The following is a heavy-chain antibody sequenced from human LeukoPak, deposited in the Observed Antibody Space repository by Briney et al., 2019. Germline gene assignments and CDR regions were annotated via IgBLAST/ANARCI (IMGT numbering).Heavy chain of an antibody. Sequence: SVKVSCKASGGTFSSYAISWVRQAPGQGLEWMGGIIPIFGTANYAQKFQGRVTITADESTSTAYMELSSLRSEDTAVYYCAREPNRDIAAAGTPVNGMDVWGQGTTVTVSS. D-gene: IGHD6-13*01. J-gene: IGHJ6*02. V-gene: IGHV1-69*13. CDR1: GGTFSSYA. CDR2: IIPIFGTA. CDR3: AREPNRDIAAAGTPVNGMDV.